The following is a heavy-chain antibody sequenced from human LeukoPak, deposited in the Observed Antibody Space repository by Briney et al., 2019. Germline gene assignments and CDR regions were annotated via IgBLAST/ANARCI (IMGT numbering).Heavy chain of an antibody. J-gene: IGHJ4*02. D-gene: IGHD3-10*01. Sequence: SETLSLTCTVSGDSISTYYWSWIRQPPGKGLEWIGYISYSGSTNYNPSLKSRVTISVDTSRNQFSLKLSSVTAADTAVYYCARGRLGGSGSYYNVLDYWGQGTLVTVSS. CDR3: ARGRLGGSGSYYNVLDY. V-gene: IGHV4-59*01. CDR1: GDSISTYY. CDR2: ISYSGST.